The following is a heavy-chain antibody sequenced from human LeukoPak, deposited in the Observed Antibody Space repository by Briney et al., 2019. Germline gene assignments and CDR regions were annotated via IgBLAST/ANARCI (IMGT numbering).Heavy chain of an antibody. D-gene: IGHD3-22*01. CDR3: TTDRTMKGY. CDR2: IRSKNDGGTI. CDR1: GFTFSNAW. J-gene: IGHJ4*02. Sequence: GGSLRLSCAASGFTFSNAWMAWVRKAPGKGLEWVVRIRSKNDGGTIGYAAPVKDRFTISRDDSKNTLYLQMNSLEIEDTAVYFCTTDRTMKGYWGQGTLVTVSS. V-gene: IGHV3-15*01.